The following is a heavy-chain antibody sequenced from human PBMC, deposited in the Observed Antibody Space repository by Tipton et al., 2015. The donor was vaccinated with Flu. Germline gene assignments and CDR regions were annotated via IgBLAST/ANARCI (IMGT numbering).Heavy chain of an antibody. Sequence: QLVQSGGGLVQPGRSLRLSCATSGFTFDEYAMHWVRQGPGKGLEWVSSISWNSGNIDYAESVKGRFTISRDNAKKSLFLEMNSLTSEDTALYYCAKGFGTYGNFGDWGQGTLVAVSS. V-gene: IGHV3-9*01. CDR3: AKGFGTYGNFGD. CDR2: ISWNSGNI. CDR1: GFTFDEYA. J-gene: IGHJ4*02. D-gene: IGHD4-23*01.